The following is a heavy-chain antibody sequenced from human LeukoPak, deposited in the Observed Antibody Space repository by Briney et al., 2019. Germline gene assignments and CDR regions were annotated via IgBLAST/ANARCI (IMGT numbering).Heavy chain of an antibody. CDR1: GGSFSNYA. V-gene: IGHV1-69*13. J-gene: IGHJ6*03. D-gene: IGHD1-1*01. Sequence: SVKVSCKASGGSFSNYAFSWVRQAPGQGLEWMGGIIPMFGTPNYAQKFQGRVTITADESTSTAYMELSSLRSEDTAVYYCARGPMSGTTEVFYYYMDVWGKGTTVTVSS. CDR3: ARGPMSGTTEVFYYYMDV. CDR2: IIPMFGTP.